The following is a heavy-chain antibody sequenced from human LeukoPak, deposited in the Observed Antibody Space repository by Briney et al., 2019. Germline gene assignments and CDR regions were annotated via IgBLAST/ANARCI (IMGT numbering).Heavy chain of an antibody. V-gene: IGHV4-59*01. CDR2: IYYSGST. CDR1: GGSISSNY. J-gene: IGHJ4*02. CDR3: ARVPSGSYYRGNYFDY. Sequence: PSETLSLTCTVSGGSISSNYWSWIRQPPGKGLEWIGYIYYSGSTNYNPSLKSRVTISVDTSKNQFSLKLSSVTAADTAVYYCARVPSGSYYRGNYFDYWGQGTLVTVSS. D-gene: IGHD1-26*01.